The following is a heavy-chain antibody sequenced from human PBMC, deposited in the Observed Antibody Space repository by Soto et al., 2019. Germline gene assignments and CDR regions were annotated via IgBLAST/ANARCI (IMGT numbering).Heavy chain of an antibody. CDR1: GGSISSYY. CDR3: ARVEMTTVNKFDY. Sequence: SETLSLTCTVSGGSISSYYWSWIRQPPGKGLEWIGDIYYSGSTNYNPSLKSRVTISVDTSKNQFSLKLSSVTAADTAVYYCARVEMTTVNKFDYWGQGTLVTVSS. J-gene: IGHJ4*02. D-gene: IGHD4-17*01. V-gene: IGHV4-59*12. CDR2: IYYSGST.